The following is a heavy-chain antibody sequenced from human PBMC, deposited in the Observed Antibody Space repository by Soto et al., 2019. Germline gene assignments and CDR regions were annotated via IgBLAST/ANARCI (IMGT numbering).Heavy chain of an antibody. CDR3: ARVPDR. D-gene: IGHD2-2*01. CDR1: GGSISSGGYS. J-gene: IGHJ5*02. CDR2: IYHSGST. Sequence: TLSLTCAVSGGSISSGGYSWSWIRQPPGKGLELIGYIYHSGSTYYNPSLKSRVTISVDSSKNQFSLKLSSVTAADTAVYYCARVPDRWGQGTLVTVSS. V-gene: IGHV4-30-2*01.